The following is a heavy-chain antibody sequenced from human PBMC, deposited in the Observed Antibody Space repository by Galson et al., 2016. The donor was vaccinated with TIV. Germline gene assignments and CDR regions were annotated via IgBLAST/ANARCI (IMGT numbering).Heavy chain of an antibody. CDR2: IYPGDSDT. Sequence: QSGAEVKEPGESLNISCKGSGYIFTNYWIGWVRQMPGKGLEWMGIIYPGDSDTRYSPSFQGQVTISADRSINTAYLLLNSLKASDTARYYCARRCAVDYGDYAAFDSWGQGTSVTVSS. J-gene: IGHJ3*02. CDR3: ARRCAVDYGDYAAFDS. V-gene: IGHV5-51*01. D-gene: IGHD4-17*01. CDR1: GYIFTNYW.